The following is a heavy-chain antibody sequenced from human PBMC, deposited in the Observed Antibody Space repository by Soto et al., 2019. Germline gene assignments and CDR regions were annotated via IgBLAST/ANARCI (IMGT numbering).Heavy chain of an antibody. V-gene: IGHV1-69*01. CDR2: IIPIFGTA. CDR1: GGTFSSYA. Sequence: QVQLVQSGAEVKKPGSSVKVSCKASGGTFSSYAISWVRQAPGQGLEWMGGIIPIFGTANYAQKFQGRVTITADESTSTAYMELSSLRSEYTAVYYCARGPPLDYSGYDYNWFDPWGQGTLVTVSS. D-gene: IGHD5-12*01. CDR3: ARGPPLDYSGYDYNWFDP. J-gene: IGHJ5*02.